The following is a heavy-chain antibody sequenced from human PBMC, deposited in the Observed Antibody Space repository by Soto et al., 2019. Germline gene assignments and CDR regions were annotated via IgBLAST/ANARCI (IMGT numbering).Heavy chain of an antibody. CDR1: GFTFSSYG. J-gene: IGHJ6*02. CDR3: ARDYRIAAQDGGMDV. V-gene: IGHV3-33*01. CDR2: IWYDGSNK. D-gene: IGHD6-13*01. Sequence: PGGSLRLSCAASGFTFSSYGMHWVRQAPGKGLEWVAVIWYDGSNKYYADSVKGRFTISRDNSKNTLYLQMNSLRAEDTAVYYCARDYRIAAQDGGMDVWGQGTTVTVSS.